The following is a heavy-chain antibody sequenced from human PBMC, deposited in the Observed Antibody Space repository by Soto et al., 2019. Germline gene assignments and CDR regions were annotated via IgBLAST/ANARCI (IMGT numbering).Heavy chain of an antibody. CDR3: AKNWNWGSLVH. Sequence: PSETLSLTCTVSGGSISSSSYYWGWIRQPPGKGLEWIGSIYYSVNTYYNPSLKSRVTISVDTSKNQFSLKLSSVTAADTAVYYCAKNWNWGSLVHWGQGTLVTVSS. J-gene: IGHJ4*02. V-gene: IGHV4-39*01. CDR2: IYYSVNT. D-gene: IGHD7-27*01. CDR1: GGSISSSSYY.